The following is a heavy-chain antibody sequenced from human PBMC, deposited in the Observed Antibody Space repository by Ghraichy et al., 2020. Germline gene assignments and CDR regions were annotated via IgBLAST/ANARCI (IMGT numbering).Heavy chain of an antibody. J-gene: IGHJ4*02. CDR1: GYTFTTNA. CDR3: ARIIYLGYCSGDRCYTGFDS. Sequence: ASVKVSCKASGYTFTTNAINWVRQAPGQGLEWMGWINTHTGNPTYAQGFTGRFLFSMDASVSTAYLQISSLKAEDTAVYYCARIIYLGYCSGDRCYTGFDSWGQGTLVTVSS. D-gene: IGHD2-15*01. V-gene: IGHV7-4-1*02. CDR2: INTHTGNP.